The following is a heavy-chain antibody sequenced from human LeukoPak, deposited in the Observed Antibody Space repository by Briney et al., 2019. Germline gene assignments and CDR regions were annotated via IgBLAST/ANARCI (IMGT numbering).Heavy chain of an antibody. V-gene: IGHV4-31*03. D-gene: IGHD5-12*01. J-gene: IGHJ5*02. CDR1: GGSISSGGYY. Sequence: PSQTLSLTCTVSGGSISSGGYYWSWIRQHPGKGLEWIGYISYSGSTYYNPSLKSRVTISVDTSKNQFSLKLSSVTAADTAVYYCARDPGGYSGYDVSWFDPWGQGTLVTVSS. CDR3: ARDPGGYSGYDVSWFDP. CDR2: ISYSGST.